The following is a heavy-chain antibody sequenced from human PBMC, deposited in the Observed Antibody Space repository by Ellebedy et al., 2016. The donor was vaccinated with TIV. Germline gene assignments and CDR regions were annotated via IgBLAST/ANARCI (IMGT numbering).Heavy chain of an antibody. Sequence: GESLKISCAASGFTFSSYSMNWVRQAPGKGLEWVSSISSSNHYIYYAASVKGRFTISRDNAKNSLYQQMKSLRAEDTAVFYCARELAAAGFFDYWGQGTLVTVSS. CDR3: ARELAAAGFFDY. CDR1: GFTFSSYS. D-gene: IGHD6-13*01. J-gene: IGHJ4*02. CDR2: ISSSNHYI. V-gene: IGHV3-21*01.